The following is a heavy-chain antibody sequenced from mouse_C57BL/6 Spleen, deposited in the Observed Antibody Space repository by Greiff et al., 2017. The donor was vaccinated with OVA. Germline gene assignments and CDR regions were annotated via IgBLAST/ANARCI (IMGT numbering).Heavy chain of an antibody. Sequence: EVKLMESGGGLVQPGGSLKLSCAASGFTFSDYYMYWVRQTPEKRLEWVAYISNGGGCTYYPDTVKGRFTISRDNAKNTLYLQRSRLKSEDTAMDYCARHEDYYGSSYPYYAMDYWGQGTSVTVSS. CDR2: ISNGGGCT. CDR1: GFTFSDYY. D-gene: IGHD1-1*01. V-gene: IGHV5-12*01. J-gene: IGHJ4*01. CDR3: ARHEDYYGSSYPYYAMDY.